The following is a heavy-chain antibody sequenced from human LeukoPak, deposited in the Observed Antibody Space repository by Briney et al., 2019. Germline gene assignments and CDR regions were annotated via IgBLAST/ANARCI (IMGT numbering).Heavy chain of an antibody. CDR3: ARVRFLEWSDY. CDR1: GFSLRSFW. V-gene: IGHV3-7*01. CDR2: INQEGSEK. D-gene: IGHD3-3*01. J-gene: IGHJ4*02. Sequence: GGSLRLSCEPSGFSLRSFWMTWVRQAPGKGPEWVANINQEGSEKYYGDSVKGRFTIYRDNAKNTLYLEMNSLRAEDTAVYYCARVRFLEWSDYWGQGTLVTVSS.